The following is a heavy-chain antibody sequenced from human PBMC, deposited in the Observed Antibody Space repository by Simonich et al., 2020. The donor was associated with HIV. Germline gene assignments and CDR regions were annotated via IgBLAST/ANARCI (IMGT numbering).Heavy chain of an antibody. CDR2: INHSGST. CDR3: ARTGSAYNSGWYYSDY. D-gene: IGHD6-19*01. J-gene: IGHJ4*02. Sequence: QVQLQQWGAGLFKPSETLSLTCAVYGGSFSDYYWPWYRQPPGNGLEWIGEINHSGSTNYNPSLKSRVTISVDTSKNQFSLKVSSVTAADTAVYYCARTGSAYNSGWYYSDYWGQGTLVTVSS. V-gene: IGHV4-34*01. CDR1: GGSFSDYY.